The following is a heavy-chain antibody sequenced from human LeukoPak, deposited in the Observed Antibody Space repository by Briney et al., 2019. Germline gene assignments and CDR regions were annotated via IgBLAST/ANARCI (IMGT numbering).Heavy chain of an antibody. D-gene: IGHD5-18*01. Sequence: GASVKVSCKASGYTFTSYAMNWVRQAPGQELEWMGWINTNTGNPTYAQGFTGRYAFSLDTSVSTAYLQISGLQADDTAVYYCGRDPKLGIRGYTYGYIDYWGQGTLVTVSS. CDR2: INTNTGNP. J-gene: IGHJ4*02. CDR3: GRDPKLGIRGYTYGYIDY. CDR1: GYTFTSYA. V-gene: IGHV7-4-1*02.